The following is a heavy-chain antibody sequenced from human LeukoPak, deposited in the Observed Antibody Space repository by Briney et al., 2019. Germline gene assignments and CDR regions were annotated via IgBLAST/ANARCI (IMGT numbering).Heavy chain of an antibody. J-gene: IGHJ6*02. D-gene: IGHD2-15*01. V-gene: IGHV3-33*08. CDR3: ARAVDLVVVAPDTRGYYEMDV. CDR2: IWYDGSNK. Sequence: GRSLRLSCAASGFTFGSYAMHWVRQAPGKGLEWVAVIWYDGSNKYYADSVKGRFTISRDNARDSLYLQMNSLRAEDTAVYLCARAVDLVVVAPDTRGYYEMDVWGQGTTVTVSS. CDR1: GFTFGSYA.